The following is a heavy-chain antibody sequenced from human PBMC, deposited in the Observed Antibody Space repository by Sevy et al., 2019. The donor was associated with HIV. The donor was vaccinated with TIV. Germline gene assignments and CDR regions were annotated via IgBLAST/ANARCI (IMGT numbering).Heavy chain of an antibody. D-gene: IGHD2-21*02. CDR2: INPSGGST. CDR1: GYSFTSYE. J-gene: IGHJ4*02. Sequence: ASVKVSCKASGYSFTSYEIHWVRQAPGQGLEWMGIINPSGGSTSYAQKFQDRVTMIRDTSTTTVYMELSSLKSEDTAVYFWARLRACGGDCYYYDFWGQGTLVTVSS. V-gene: IGHV1-46*01. CDR3: ARLRACGGDCYYYDF.